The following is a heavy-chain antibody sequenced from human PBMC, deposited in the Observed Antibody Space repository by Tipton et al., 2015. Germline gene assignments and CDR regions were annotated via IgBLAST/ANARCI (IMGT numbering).Heavy chain of an antibody. D-gene: IGHD3-10*01. CDR1: SDSISKYY. CDR2: IYYSGTS. J-gene: IGHJ4*02. CDR3: ARHKDSGTYPMDC. V-gene: IGHV4-59*01. Sequence: LSLTCSVSSDSISKYYWSWIRQPPGKGLEWIGFIYYSGTSIYSPSLEGRVTMSVDTSKNQISLKMTSVTAADTAFYYCARHKDSGTYPMDCWGQGTLVTVSS.